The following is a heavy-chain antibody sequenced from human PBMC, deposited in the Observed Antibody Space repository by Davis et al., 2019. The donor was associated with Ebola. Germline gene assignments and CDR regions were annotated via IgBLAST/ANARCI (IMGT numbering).Heavy chain of an antibody. Sequence: GESLKISCAASGFTFSSYTMNWVRQAPGKGLEWVSYIGTRGDPTVYADSVKGRFTVSRDDANNSLSLLMNSLRDEDTAIYYCMRDYLFALDIWGQGTMVTVSS. J-gene: IGHJ3*02. CDR1: GFTFSSYT. CDR2: IGTRGDPT. V-gene: IGHV3-48*02. CDR3: MRDYLFALDI.